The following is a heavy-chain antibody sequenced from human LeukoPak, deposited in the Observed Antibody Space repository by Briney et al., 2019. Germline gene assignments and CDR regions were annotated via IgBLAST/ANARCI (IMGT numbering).Heavy chain of an antibody. CDR3: ARVAIDSSSWYGLYYYYYMDV. J-gene: IGHJ6*03. Sequence: GGSLRLSCAASGFTFSSYAMHWIRQTPGKGLEWVAFISYDGSNKNYADSVKGRFTISRDNSKNTLYLQMNSLRAEDTALYYCARVAIDSSSWYGLYYYYYMDVWGKGTTVTVSS. CDR2: ISYDGSNK. V-gene: IGHV3-30*04. D-gene: IGHD6-13*01. CDR1: GFTFSSYA.